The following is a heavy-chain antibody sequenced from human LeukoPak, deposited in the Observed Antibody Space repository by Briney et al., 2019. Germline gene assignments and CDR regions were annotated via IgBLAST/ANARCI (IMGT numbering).Heavy chain of an antibody. CDR2: ISAYNGNT. CDR3: ARAYVGSSGYYISGWFDP. J-gene: IGHJ5*02. Sequence: GASVKVSCKASGYTFTSYGISWVRQAPGQGLEWMGWISAYNGNTNYAQKLQGRVTMTTDTSTSTAYMELRSLRSDDTAVYYCARAYVGSSGYYISGWFDPWGQGTLVTVSS. D-gene: IGHD3-22*01. V-gene: IGHV1-18*01. CDR1: GYTFTSYG.